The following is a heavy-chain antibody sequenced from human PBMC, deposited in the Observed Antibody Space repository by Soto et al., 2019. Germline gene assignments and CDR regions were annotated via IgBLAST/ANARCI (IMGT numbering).Heavy chain of an antibody. CDR2: ITWNSGNI. V-gene: IGHV3-9*01. CDR3: VKDSYADFHRVLSTAEYFFDY. J-gene: IGHJ4*01. CDR1: GFTFDDYA. D-gene: IGHD2-15*01. Sequence: GGSLRLSCTASGFTFDDYAMPWVRQAPGRGLEWVSGITWNSGNIAYADSVKGRFTIARDDDNNSLYLQMNSLRPEDTALYYCVKDSYADFHRVLSTAEYFFDYWGHGTLVTVSS.